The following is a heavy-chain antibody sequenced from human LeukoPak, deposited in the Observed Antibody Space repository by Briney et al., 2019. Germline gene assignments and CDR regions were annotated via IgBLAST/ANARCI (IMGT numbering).Heavy chain of an antibody. V-gene: IGHV3-21*01. CDR3: AKGSLSGEHFDY. Sequence: GGSLRLSCAASGFTFSSYSMNWVRQAPGKGLEWVSSISSSSSYIYYADSVKGRFTISRDNSKNTLYLQTNSLRAEDTAVYYCAKGSLSGEHFDYWGQGTLVTVSS. J-gene: IGHJ4*02. CDR2: ISSSSSYI. D-gene: IGHD1-26*01. CDR1: GFTFSSYS.